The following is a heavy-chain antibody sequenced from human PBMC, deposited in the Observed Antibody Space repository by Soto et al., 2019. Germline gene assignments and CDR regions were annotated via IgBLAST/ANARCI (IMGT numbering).Heavy chain of an antibody. CDR3: AKGRGTYLFDY. CDR1: GFSFSNYA. CDR2: VSSSGANI. J-gene: IGHJ4*02. D-gene: IGHD1-26*01. Sequence: EVQLLESGGGLVQPGGSLRLSCVVSGFSFSNYAMTWVRQAPGKGLEWVSTVSSSGANIYHADSVKGRLTISRENSKNTLYLQMNSLRAEDTAVYYCAKGRGTYLFDYWGQGTLVTVSS. V-gene: IGHV3-23*01.